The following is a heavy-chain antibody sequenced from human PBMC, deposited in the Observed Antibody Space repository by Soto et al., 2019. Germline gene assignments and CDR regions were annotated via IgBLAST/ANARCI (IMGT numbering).Heavy chain of an antibody. CDR2: IAYDGSNA. CDR1: GFTFRNYA. CDR3: ARGDREDIRGVVGARPGEYGIDI. J-gene: IGHJ6*02. Sequence: QVQLVESGGGVVQPGGSLRLSCAASGFTFRNYAMHWVRQAPGKGLECLAVIAYDGSNAFYRDSVKGRFTISRDNSKNTLYLHMNSLRSEDTGVYYCARGDREDIRGVVGARPGEYGIDIWGQGTTVTVSS. D-gene: IGHD2-15*01. V-gene: IGHV3-30-3*01.